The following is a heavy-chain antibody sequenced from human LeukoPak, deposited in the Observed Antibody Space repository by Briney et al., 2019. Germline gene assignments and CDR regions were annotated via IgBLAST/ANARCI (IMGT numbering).Heavy chain of an antibody. J-gene: IGHJ5*02. V-gene: IGHV3-7*01. CDR2: IKPDGSAT. D-gene: IGHD6-6*01. Sequence: GGSLRLTCAASGFSFSNFWMSWVRQAPGKGLEWVANIKPDGSATNYVDSVKGRFTISGDNAKNSLDLQMNSLRAEDTAVYYCARGGGSSSWGQGTLVTVSS. CDR1: GFSFSNFW. CDR3: ARGGGSSS.